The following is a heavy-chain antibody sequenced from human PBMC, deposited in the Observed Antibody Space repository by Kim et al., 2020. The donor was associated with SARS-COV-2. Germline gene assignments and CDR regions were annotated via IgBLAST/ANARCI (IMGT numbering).Heavy chain of an antibody. J-gene: IGHJ4*02. CDR2: IYTSGST. V-gene: IGHV4-4*07. CDR3: AREWRYYYDSSGHNYFDY. Sequence: SETLSLTCTVSGGSISSYYWSWIRQPAGKGLEWIGRIYTSGSTNYNPSLKSRVTMSVDTSKNQFSLKLSSVTAADTAVYYCAREWRYYYDSSGHNYFDYWGQGTLVTVSS. D-gene: IGHD3-22*01. CDR1: GGSISSYY.